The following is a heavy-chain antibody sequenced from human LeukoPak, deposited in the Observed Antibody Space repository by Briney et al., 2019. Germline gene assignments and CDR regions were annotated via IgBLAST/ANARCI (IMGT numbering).Heavy chain of an antibody. V-gene: IGHV4-59*01. CDR3: AREGVAVAILDY. CDR2: IYYTGST. CDR1: GGSISGYH. D-gene: IGHD6-13*01. J-gene: IGHJ4*02. Sequence: SETLSLTCSVSGGSISGYHWNWIRRPPRMGLEWIGYIYYTGSTNYNASLKNRVVMSVDTSNNQFSLRLSSVTAADTAVYYCAREGVAVAILDYWGQGTLVTVSS.